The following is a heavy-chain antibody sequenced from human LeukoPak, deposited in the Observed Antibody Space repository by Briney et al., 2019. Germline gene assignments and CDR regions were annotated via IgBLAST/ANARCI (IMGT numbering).Heavy chain of an antibody. CDR1: GYTFNIYG. D-gene: IGHD5-18*01. CDR2: ISTYNGNT. CDR3: ARSGYSYGFHFDY. Sequence: ASVKVSCKASGYTFNIYGIIWVRQAPGQGLEWVGWISTYNGNTNYAPNIQDRVTMTTDTSTSTAYMELSSLRSEDMAVYYCARSGYSYGFHFDYWGQGTLVTVSS. V-gene: IGHV1-18*03. J-gene: IGHJ4*02.